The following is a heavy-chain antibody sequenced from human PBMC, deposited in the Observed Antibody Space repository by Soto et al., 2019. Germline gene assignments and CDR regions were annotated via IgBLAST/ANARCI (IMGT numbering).Heavy chain of an antibody. CDR3: ARERRVATPGGMDV. V-gene: IGHV3-21*01. J-gene: IGHJ6*02. Sequence: GSLRLSCAASGFTFSSYSMNWVRQAPGKGLEWVSSISSSSSYIYYADSVRGRFTISRDNAKNSLYLQMNSLSAEDTAVYYCARERRVATPGGMDVWGQGTTVTVSS. D-gene: IGHD5-12*01. CDR2: ISSSSSYI. CDR1: GFTFSSYS.